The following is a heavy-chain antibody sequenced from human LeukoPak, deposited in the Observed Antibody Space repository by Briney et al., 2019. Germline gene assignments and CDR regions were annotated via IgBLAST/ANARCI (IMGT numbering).Heavy chain of an antibody. Sequence: GGSLRLSWAPSSLTFGIYSTNSVRQAPGKGLEWVAKKKKDGSEKSYVDSVKGRFTICRDNAKNSLYRQINSMRAEDPAVYYCASSWPTLDYWGQGTLVTVSS. V-gene: IGHV3-7*01. CDR1: SLTFGIYS. CDR3: ASSWPTLDY. J-gene: IGHJ4*02. CDR2: KKKDGSEK. D-gene: IGHD6-13*01.